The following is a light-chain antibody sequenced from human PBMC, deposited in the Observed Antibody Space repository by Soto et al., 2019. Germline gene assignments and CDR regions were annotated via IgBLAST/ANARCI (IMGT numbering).Light chain of an antibody. J-gene: IGKJ1*01. CDR1: QDIRSE. CDR3: LHDYNYPRT. V-gene: IGKV1-6*01. CDR2: AAS. Sequence: AIQMTQSPSSLSASVGDRVTITCRESQDIRSELGWYQQKPGKAPNLLIYAASTLQSGVQSRFSGSGSGTDFTLTISSLQPEDFATYYCLHDYNYPRTFGQGTKVDIK.